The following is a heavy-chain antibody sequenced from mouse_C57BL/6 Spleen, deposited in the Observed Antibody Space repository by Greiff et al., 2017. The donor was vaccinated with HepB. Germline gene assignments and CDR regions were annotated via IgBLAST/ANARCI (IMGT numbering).Heavy chain of an antibody. D-gene: IGHD1-1*01. Sequence: DVKLQESGPGLAKPSQTLSLTCSVTGYSITSDYWNWIRKFPGNKLEYMGYISYSGSTYYNPSLKSRISITRDTSKNQYYLQLNSVTTEDTATYYCASSPLYYGSSGDYAMDYWGQGTSVTVAS. CDR2: ISYSGST. CDR1: GYSITSDY. CDR3: ASSPLYYGSSGDYAMDY. V-gene: IGHV3-8*01. J-gene: IGHJ4*01.